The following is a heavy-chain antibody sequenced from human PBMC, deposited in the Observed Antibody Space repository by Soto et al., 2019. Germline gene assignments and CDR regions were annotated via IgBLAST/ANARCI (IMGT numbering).Heavy chain of an antibody. J-gene: IGHJ4*02. CDR2: SSNSGSFT. V-gene: IGHV3-11*06. Sequence: VGSLRLSCAASGFTLSDHYVSWIRQAPGKGLEWIGYSSNSGSFTRYADSVKGRFSISRDNDKSSLYLQISSLRGDDTATHYCVKSGDNYNLLDYWGQGTTVTVSS. CDR3: VKSGDNYNLLDY. D-gene: IGHD1-1*01. CDR1: GFTLSDHY.